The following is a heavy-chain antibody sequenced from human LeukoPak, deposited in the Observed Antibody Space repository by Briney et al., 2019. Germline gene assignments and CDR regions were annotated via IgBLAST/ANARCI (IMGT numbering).Heavy chain of an antibody. D-gene: IGHD6-6*01. Sequence: ASVKVSCKASGYTFTSCDINWVRQATGQGLEWMEWMNPNSGNTGYAQKFQGRVTITRNTSISTAYMELSSLRSEDTAVYYCARGLGIAALPNWFDPWGQGTLVTVSS. V-gene: IGHV1-8*03. J-gene: IGHJ5*02. CDR1: GYTFTSCD. CDR3: ARGLGIAALPNWFDP. CDR2: MNPNSGNT.